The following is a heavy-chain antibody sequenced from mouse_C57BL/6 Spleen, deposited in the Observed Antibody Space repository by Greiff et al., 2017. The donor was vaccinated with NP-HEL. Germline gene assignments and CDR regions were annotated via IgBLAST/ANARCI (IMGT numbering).Heavy chain of an antibody. CDR1: GYTFTDYE. D-gene: IGHD1-1*01. Sequence: VKVVESGAELVRPGASVTLSCKASGYTFTDYEMHWVKQTPVHGLEWIGAIDPETGGTAYNQKFKGKAKLTADKSSSTAYMELRSLTSEDSAVYYCTRHYGIDYWGQGTTLTVSS. CDR2: IDPETGGT. J-gene: IGHJ2*01. V-gene: IGHV1-15*01. CDR3: TRHYGIDY.